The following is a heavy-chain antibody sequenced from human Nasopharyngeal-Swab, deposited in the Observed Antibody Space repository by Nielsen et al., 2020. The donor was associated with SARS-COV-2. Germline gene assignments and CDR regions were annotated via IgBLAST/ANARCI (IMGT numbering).Heavy chain of an antibody. Sequence: VRQAPGKGLEWVAVISYDGSNKYYADSVKGRFTISRDNSKNMLYLQMNSLRAEDTAVYYCARIKYYYDSSGVFDYWGQGTLVTVSS. V-gene: IGHV3-30-3*01. J-gene: IGHJ4*02. CDR3: ARIKYYYDSSGVFDY. CDR2: ISYDGSNK. D-gene: IGHD3-22*01.